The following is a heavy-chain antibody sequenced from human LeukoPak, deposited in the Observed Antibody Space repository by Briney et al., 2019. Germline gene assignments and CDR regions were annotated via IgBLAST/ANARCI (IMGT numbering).Heavy chain of an antibody. V-gene: IGHV4-59*01. CDR3: ARAVAAHNYYYYYYMDV. Sequence: PSETLSLTCTVSGGSISSYYWSWIRQPPGTGLEWIGYIYYSESTNYNPSLKSRVTISVDTSKNQFSLKLSSVTAADTAVYYCARAVAAHNYYYYYYMDVWGKGTTVTVSS. CDR1: GGSISSYY. D-gene: IGHD2-15*01. CDR2: IYYSEST. J-gene: IGHJ6*03.